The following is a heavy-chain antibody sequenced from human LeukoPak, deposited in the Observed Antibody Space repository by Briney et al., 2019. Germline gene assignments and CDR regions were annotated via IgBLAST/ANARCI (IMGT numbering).Heavy chain of an antibody. CDR2: ISSSGSTI. J-gene: IGHJ4*02. CDR1: GFTFSDYY. CDR3: ARAYNYYDSSGYYYGPPDY. V-gene: IGHV3-11*01. D-gene: IGHD3-22*01. Sequence: GGSLRLSCAASGFTFSDYYMSWIRQAPGKGLERVSYISSSGSTIYYADSVKGRLTISRDNAKNSLYLQMNSLRAEDTAVYYCARAYNYYDSSGYYYGPPDYWGQGTLVTVSS.